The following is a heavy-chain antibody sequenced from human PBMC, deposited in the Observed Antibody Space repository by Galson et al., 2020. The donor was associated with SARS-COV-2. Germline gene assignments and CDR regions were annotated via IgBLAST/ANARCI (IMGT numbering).Heavy chain of an antibody. J-gene: IGHJ6*02. V-gene: IGHV1-2*02. D-gene: IGHD3-9*01. CDR3: ARLRYYDVLTGYIVDV. Sequence: ASVKVSCKACGYTFTDYYIHKVRQAPGQGLEWMGWINPKSGGTNYAQKFEGRVTMTRDTSITTAYMELSRLRADDTAVYYCARLRYYDVLTGYIVDVWGQGTMVTVSS. CDR2: INPKSGGT. CDR1: GYTFTDYY.